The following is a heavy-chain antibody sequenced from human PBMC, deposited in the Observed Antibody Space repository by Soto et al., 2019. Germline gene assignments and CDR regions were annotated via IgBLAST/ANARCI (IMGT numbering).Heavy chain of an antibody. D-gene: IGHD2-21*02. CDR2: ISTRGEV. J-gene: IGHJ6*02. V-gene: IGHV3-21*01. CDR3: AREETASPLAYGFDL. Sequence: PGGSLRLSCAASGFSFSTYSMNWVRQAPGKGLEWVSSISTRGEVYYADSVKGRFTISRDNSKNSVSLQMNSLRGDDTAVYYCAREETASPLAYGFDLWGQGTTVTVSS. CDR1: GFSFSTYS.